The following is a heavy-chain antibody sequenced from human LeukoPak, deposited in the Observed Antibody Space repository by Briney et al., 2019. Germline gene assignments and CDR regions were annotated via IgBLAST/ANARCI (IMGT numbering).Heavy chain of an antibody. CDR3: ARGVEPLAANTLAY. CDR1: GFTVITND. D-gene: IGHD1-14*01. Sequence: PGGSLRLSCAASGFTVITNDMTWVRQAPGKGLEWVPVLYSDGNTKYADSVQGRFTISRDNPKNTLYLEMNSLSPDDTAVYYCARGVEPLAANTLAYWGQGTLVTVSS. J-gene: IGHJ4*02. V-gene: IGHV3-53*01. CDR2: LYSDGNT.